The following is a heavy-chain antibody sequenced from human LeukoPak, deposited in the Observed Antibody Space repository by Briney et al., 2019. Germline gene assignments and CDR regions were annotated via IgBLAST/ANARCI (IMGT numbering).Heavy chain of an antibody. CDR3: AKFFVPGTRAFDI. CDR2: ISSSSSYI. D-gene: IGHD6-13*01. Sequence: GGSLRLSCAASGFTFSSYSMNWVRQAPGKGLEWVSSISSSSSYIYYADSVKGRFTISRDNSKNTLYLQMNSLRAEDTAVYYCAKFFVPGTRAFDIWGQGTMVTVSS. CDR1: GFTFSSYS. V-gene: IGHV3-21*01. J-gene: IGHJ3*02.